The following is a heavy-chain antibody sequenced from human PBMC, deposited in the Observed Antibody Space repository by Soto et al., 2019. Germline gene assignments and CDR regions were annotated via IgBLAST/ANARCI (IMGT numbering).Heavy chain of an antibody. CDR1: GFTFSSYA. CDR2: ISGSGGST. Sequence: GGSLRLSCAASGFTFSSYAMSWVRQAPGKGLEWVSSISGSGGSTYYADSVKGRFTISRDNSKNTLYLQMNSLRVEDTAVYYCAKGKGEYYYGSGSYYLHYFDYWGQGTLVTVSS. V-gene: IGHV3-23*01. J-gene: IGHJ4*02. CDR3: AKGKGEYYYGSGSYYLHYFDY. D-gene: IGHD3-10*01.